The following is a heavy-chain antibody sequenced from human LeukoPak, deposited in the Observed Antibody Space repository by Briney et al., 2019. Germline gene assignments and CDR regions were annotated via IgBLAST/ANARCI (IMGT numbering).Heavy chain of an antibody. D-gene: IGHD6-6*01. J-gene: IGHJ3*02. CDR2: ITYDGSEK. V-gene: IGHV3-30-3*01. CDR1: GFTFSSYS. CDR3: AREGISSDAFDI. Sequence: GGSLRLSCAASGFTFSSYSMRWVRQAPGKGLEWVANITYDGSEKYYADSVKGRFTISRDNSKNTLYLQMNSLRAEDTAGYYCAREGISSDAFDIWGQGTMVTVSS.